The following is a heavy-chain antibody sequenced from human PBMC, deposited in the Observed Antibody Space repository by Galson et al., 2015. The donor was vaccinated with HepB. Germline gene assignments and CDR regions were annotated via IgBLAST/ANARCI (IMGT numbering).Heavy chain of an antibody. CDR1: GFTFNSYG. Sequence: SLRLSCAASGFTFNSYGMHWVRQAPGKGLEWVAVIWYDGSSKYYADSVKGRFTISRDNSKNTLYLQMNSLRAEDTAVYYCASQVMITFGGIIPTYGLDVWGQGTTVTVSS. D-gene: IGHD3-16*02. CDR3: ASQVMITFGGIIPTYGLDV. CDR2: IWYDGSSK. J-gene: IGHJ6*02. V-gene: IGHV3-33*01.